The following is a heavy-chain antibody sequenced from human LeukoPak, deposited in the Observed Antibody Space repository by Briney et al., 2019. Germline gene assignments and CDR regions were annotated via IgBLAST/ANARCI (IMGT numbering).Heavy chain of an antibody. J-gene: IGHJ4*02. Sequence: ASVKVSCKASGYTFTSYYMHWVRQAPGQGLEWMGIINPSGGSTSYAQKFQGRVTMTRDTSTSTVYMELSSLRSEGTAVYYCAGTYEYYYDSSGYYFVGVGPMVYFDYWGQGTLVTVSS. CDR1: GYTFTSYY. V-gene: IGHV1-46*01. CDR2: INPSGGST. CDR3: AGTYEYYYDSSGYYFVGVGPMVYFDY. D-gene: IGHD3-22*01.